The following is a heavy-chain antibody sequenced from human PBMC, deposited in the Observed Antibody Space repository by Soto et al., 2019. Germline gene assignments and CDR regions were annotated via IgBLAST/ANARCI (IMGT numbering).Heavy chain of an antibody. CDR2: FDPEDGET. CDR3: ATDRRDLRPYYYYYMDV. J-gene: IGHJ6*03. CDR1: GYTLTELS. V-gene: IGHV1-24*01. D-gene: IGHD6-6*01. Sequence: ASVKVSCKVSGYTLTELSMHWVRQAPGKGLEWMGGFDPEDGETIYAQKFQGRVTMTEDTSTDTAYMELSSLRSEDTAVYYCATDRRDLRPYYYYYMDVWGKGTTVTVSS.